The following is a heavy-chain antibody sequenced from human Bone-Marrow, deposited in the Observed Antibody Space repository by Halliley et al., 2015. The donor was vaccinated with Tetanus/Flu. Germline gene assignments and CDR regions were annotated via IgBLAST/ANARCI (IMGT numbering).Heavy chain of an antibody. Sequence: SGFSFSAHGMHWVRQAPGEGLEWVAVIWSDGSNEYYADSVKGRVTISRDNAKNTLYLQMNSLGAEDTAVYYCARVSREYYDTTGRDPFDFWGQGTILTVSS. J-gene: IGHJ3*01. CDR1: GFSFSAHG. D-gene: IGHD3-22*01. V-gene: IGHV3-33*01. CDR3: ARVSREYYDTTGRDPFDF. CDR2: IWSDGSNE.